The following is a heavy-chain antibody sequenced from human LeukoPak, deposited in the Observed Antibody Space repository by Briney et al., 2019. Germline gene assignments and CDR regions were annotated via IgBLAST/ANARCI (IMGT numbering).Heavy chain of an antibody. CDR3: VTGSGGARLDY. V-gene: IGHV3-15*05. CDR1: GFTFTNFW. CDR2: IRSKVDGETT. J-gene: IGHJ4*02. Sequence: GGSLRLSSAASGFTFTNFWMSWVRQAPGKGLEWVAHIRSKVDGETTNYPAPLKGRVTISRDDLKNTLYLQMNNLKIEDTAVYYCVTGSGGARLDYWGQGTLVTVSS. D-gene: IGHD3-10*01.